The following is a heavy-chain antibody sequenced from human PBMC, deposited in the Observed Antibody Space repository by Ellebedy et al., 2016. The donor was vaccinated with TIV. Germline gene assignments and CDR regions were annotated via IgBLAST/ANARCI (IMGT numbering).Heavy chain of an antibody. CDR1: GGSISSYY. V-gene: IGHV4-59*12. CDR3: ARGEIEFTPQH. CDR2: IYYSGST. D-gene: IGHD3-10*01. Sequence: SETLSLTCTVSGGSISSYYWSWIRQPPGKGLEWIGYIYYSGSTNYNPSLKSRVTISVDTSKNQFSLKLSSVTAADTAVYYCARGEIEFTPQHWGQGTLVTVSS. J-gene: IGHJ4*02.